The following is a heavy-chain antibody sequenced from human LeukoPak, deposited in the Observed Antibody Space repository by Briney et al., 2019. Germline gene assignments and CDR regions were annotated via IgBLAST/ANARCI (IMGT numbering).Heavy chain of an antibody. J-gene: IGHJ4*02. Sequence: NPSETLSLTCTVSGGSISSSSYYWGWIRQPPGKGLEWIGSIYYSGSTNYNPSLKSRVTISVDTSKNQFSLKLSSVTAADTAVYYCARVALRYGFGRVFDYWGQGTLVTVSS. CDR1: GGSISSSSYY. CDR3: ARVALRYGFGRVFDY. CDR2: IYYSGST. D-gene: IGHD3-10*01. V-gene: IGHV4-39*07.